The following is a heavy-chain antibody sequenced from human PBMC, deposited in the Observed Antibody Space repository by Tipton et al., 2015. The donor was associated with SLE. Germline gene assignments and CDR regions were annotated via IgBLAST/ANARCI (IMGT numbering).Heavy chain of an antibody. CDR3: ARGGSSSTCEPFYFFGMDV. CDR1: GGSVRDYTYY. Sequence: TLSLTCSVSGGSVRDYTYYWSWIRQPPGKWLEWIGEVFRGGSTNYSPSLESRVTITVDMSKNQFSLRLISVTAADTAVCYCARGGSSSTCEPFYFFGMDVWGQGARGTGSP. CDR2: VFRGGST. V-gene: IGHV4-39*07. J-gene: IGHJ6*01. D-gene: IGHD2-15*01.